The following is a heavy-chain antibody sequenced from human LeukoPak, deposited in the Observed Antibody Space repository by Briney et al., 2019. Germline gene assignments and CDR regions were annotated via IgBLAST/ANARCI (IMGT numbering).Heavy chain of an antibody. V-gene: IGHV3-74*01. D-gene: IGHD4-17*01. CDR3: ARDLQATVTTKGWGFDL. CDR1: GFTFSSYW. Sequence: PGGSLRLSCAASGFTFSSYWMHWVRQAPRKGLVWVSRINDHGSSTNYADSVKGRFTISRDDAKNTLYLQMNSLRAEDTAVYYCARDLQATVTTKGWGFDLWGRGTPVTVSS. J-gene: IGHJ2*01. CDR2: INDHGSST.